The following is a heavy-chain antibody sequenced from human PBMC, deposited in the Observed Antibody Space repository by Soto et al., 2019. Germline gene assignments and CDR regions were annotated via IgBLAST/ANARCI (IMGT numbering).Heavy chain of an antibody. CDR3: VRDGTKTLRDWFDP. Sequence: PSETLSLTCTVSGASISGFYWSWIRKSAGKGLEWIGRVYATGTTDYNPSLKSRVMMSVDTSKKQFSLKLRSVTAADTAVYYCVRDGTKTLRDWFDPWGQGISVTVSS. V-gene: IGHV4-4*07. D-gene: IGHD1-1*01. CDR2: VYATGTT. J-gene: IGHJ5*02. CDR1: GASISGFY.